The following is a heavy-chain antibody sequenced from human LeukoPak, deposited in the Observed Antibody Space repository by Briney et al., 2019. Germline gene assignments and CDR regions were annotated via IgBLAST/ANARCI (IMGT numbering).Heavy chain of an antibody. Sequence: GGTLRLSCAASGFTFSSYSMNWVRQAPGKGLEWVSSISSSSSYIYYADSVKGRFTISRDNAKNSLYLQMNSLRAEDTAVYYCARDHHSSSWLIYYYYMDVWGKGTTVTVSS. J-gene: IGHJ6*03. V-gene: IGHV3-21*01. CDR3: ARDHHSSSWLIYYYYMDV. CDR2: ISSSSSYI. CDR1: GFTFSSYS. D-gene: IGHD6-13*01.